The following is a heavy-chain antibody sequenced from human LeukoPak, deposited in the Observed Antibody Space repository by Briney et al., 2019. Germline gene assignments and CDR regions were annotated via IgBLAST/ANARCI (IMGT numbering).Heavy chain of an antibody. CDR2: MYDSRMT. CDR3: AMSSSWTAFFDY. D-gene: IGHD6-13*01. J-gene: IGHJ4*02. Sequence: PSETLSLTCTVPGGPIRSYSSSWIRQPPGRGLEWIGYMYDSRMTNYNPPLKSRVTISVDTSKNQFSMKLHSVTAADTAVYFCAMSSSWTAFFDYWGQGTLVSVSS. V-gene: IGHV4-59*01. CDR1: GGPIRSYS.